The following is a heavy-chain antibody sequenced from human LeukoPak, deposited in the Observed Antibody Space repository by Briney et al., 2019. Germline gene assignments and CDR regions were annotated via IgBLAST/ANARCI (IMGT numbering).Heavy chain of an antibody. CDR2: ISYDGSNK. V-gene: IGHV3-30*03. J-gene: IGHJ6*03. Sequence: GGSLRLSCAASGFTFSSYGMHWVRQAPGKGLEWVAVISYDGSNKYYADSVKGRFTISRDNSKNTLYLQMNSLRAEDTAVYYCARSGTYYYYYMDVWGKGTTVTVSS. CDR1: GFTFSSYG. CDR3: ARSGTYYYYYMDV. D-gene: IGHD5-12*01.